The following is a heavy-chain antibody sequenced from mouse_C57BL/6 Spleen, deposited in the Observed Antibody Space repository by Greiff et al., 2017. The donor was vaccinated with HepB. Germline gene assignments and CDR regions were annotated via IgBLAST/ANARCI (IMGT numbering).Heavy chain of an antibody. J-gene: IGHJ3*01. Sequence: QVQLKQPGAELVKPGASVKLSCKASGYTFTSYWMHWVKQRPGQGLEWIGMIHPNSGSTNYNEKFKSKATLTVDKSSSTAYMQLSSLTSEDSAVYYCARWGLLFAYWGQGTLVTVSA. CDR3: ARWGLLFAY. CDR1: GYTFTSYW. V-gene: IGHV1-64*01. D-gene: IGHD2-3*01. CDR2: IHPNSGST.